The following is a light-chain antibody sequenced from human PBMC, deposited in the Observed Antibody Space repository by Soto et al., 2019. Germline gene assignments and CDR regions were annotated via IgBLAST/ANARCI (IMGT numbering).Light chain of an antibody. J-gene: IGLJ2*01. Sequence: QSVLTQPRSVSGSPGQSVTISCTGTSSDVGGYNYVSWYQQHPGKAPKLMIYDVSKRPSGVPDRFSGSKSGNTASLTISGLQAEDEADYYCCSYAGSDVVFGGGTSSPS. V-gene: IGLV2-11*01. CDR2: DVS. CDR1: SSDVGGYNY. CDR3: CSYAGSDVV.